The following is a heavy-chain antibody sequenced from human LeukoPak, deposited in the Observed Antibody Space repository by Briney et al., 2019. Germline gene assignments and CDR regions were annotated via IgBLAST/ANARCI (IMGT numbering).Heavy chain of an antibody. D-gene: IGHD5-12*01. CDR3: ARASWGGYDYFDY. CDR2: IFYNGSP. J-gene: IGHJ4*02. CDR1: GGSLSSSSFY. Sequence: SETLSLTCTVSGGSLSSSSFYWGWIRQPPGKGLEWIATIFYNGSPYYNPSLKSRVTVSIDTSKNQFSLKLTSVTAADMAVYYCARASWGGYDYFDYWGQGTLVTVSS. V-gene: IGHV4-39*07.